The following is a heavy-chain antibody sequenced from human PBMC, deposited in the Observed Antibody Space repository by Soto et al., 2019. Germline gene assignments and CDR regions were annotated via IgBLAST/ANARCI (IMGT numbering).Heavy chain of an antibody. V-gene: IGHV3-15*07. CDR3: TTGVRI. D-gene: IGHD3-10*01. CDR2: IKSKTDGGTT. CDR1: GFTFSNVW. J-gene: IGHJ4*02. Sequence: EVQLVESGGGLVKPGGSLRLSCAASGFTFSNVWMNWVRQAPGKGLEWAGVIKSKTDGGTTDYAASVKGRFTISRDDSKNTVYLEMNTLKIEDTAVYYCTTGVRIWGQGTLVTVSS.